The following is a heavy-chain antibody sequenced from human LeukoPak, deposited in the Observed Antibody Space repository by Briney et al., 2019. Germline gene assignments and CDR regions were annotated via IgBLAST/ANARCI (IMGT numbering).Heavy chain of an antibody. V-gene: IGHV4-59*08. J-gene: IGHJ5*02. CDR3: ARAETFYYGSGSSNWFDP. D-gene: IGHD3-10*01. CDR2: IYYSGTT. Sequence: SETLSLTCSVSGGSISGYYWSWIRQPPGKGLEWIGYIYYSGTTIYNPSLKSRVTISVDTSNNQFSLKLSSVTAADTAVYFCARAETFYYGSGSSNWFDPWGQGTLVTVSS. CDR1: GGSISGYY.